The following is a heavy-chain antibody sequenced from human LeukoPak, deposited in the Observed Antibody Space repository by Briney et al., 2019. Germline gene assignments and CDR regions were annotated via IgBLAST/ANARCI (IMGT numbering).Heavy chain of an antibody. Sequence: GASVKVSCKASGYTFTSYGISWVRQAPGQGLEWMGIINPSGGSTSYAQKFQGRVTMTRDTSTSTVYMELSSLRSEDTAVYYCARDGLYYYDSSGYLGTDYWGQGTLVTVSS. D-gene: IGHD3-22*01. CDR1: GYTFTSYG. CDR3: ARDGLYYYDSSGYLGTDY. J-gene: IGHJ4*02. CDR2: INPSGGST. V-gene: IGHV1-46*01.